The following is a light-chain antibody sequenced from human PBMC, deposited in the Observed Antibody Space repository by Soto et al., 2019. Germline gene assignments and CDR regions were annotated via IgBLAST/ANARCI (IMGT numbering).Light chain of an antibody. J-gene: IGKJ4*01. Sequence: EIVMTQSPATLSVSPGERATLSCRASQSVSSNLAWYQHKPGQAPRLLIYGASTRATGIPARFSGSGSGTEFTLTISSLQSEDFAVYYCQQYNKWPRYPHTFGGGTKVDIK. CDR2: GAS. CDR1: QSVSSN. V-gene: IGKV3-15*01. CDR3: QQYNKWPRYPHT.